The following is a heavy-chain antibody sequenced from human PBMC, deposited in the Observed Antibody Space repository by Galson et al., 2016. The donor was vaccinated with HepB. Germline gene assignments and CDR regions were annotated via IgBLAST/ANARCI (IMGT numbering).Heavy chain of an antibody. CDR1: GFTFSRYG. Sequence: SLRLSCAASGFTFSRYGMHWVRQAPGKGLEWVAVILYDGSKKYYADSVKGRFTISRDNSKNTLYLQMNSLRAEDTAVYYCAKDSFTIFGVTPNWFDPWGQGILVTVSS. V-gene: IGHV3-33*06. J-gene: IGHJ5*02. CDR3: AKDSFTIFGVTPNWFDP. D-gene: IGHD3-3*01. CDR2: ILYDGSKK.